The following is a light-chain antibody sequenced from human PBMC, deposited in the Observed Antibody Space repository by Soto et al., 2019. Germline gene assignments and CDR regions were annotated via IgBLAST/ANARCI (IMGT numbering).Light chain of an antibody. Sequence: EIVLTQSPGTLSLSPGERATLSCRASQRVSSSYLAWYQQKPGQAPRLLIYGASSRATGIPDRFSGSGSGTDFTRTISRLESEDFAVYYCQQYGSSPTFGQGTKVEIK. CDR2: GAS. CDR1: QRVSSSY. V-gene: IGKV3-20*01. J-gene: IGKJ1*01. CDR3: QQYGSSPT.